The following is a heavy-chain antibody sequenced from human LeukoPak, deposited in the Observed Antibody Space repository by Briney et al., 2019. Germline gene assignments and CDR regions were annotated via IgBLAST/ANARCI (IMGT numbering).Heavy chain of an antibody. V-gene: IGHV1-18*01. CDR2: ISAYNGNT. Sequence: ASVKVSCKASGYTFTSYGISWVRQAPGQGLEWMGWISAYNGNTNYAQKLQGRVAMTTDTSTSTAYMELRSLRSDDTAVYYCARDQWLPTWAGWFDPWGQGTLVTVSS. CDR1: GYTFTSYG. J-gene: IGHJ5*02. CDR3: ARDQWLPTWAGWFDP. D-gene: IGHD6-19*01.